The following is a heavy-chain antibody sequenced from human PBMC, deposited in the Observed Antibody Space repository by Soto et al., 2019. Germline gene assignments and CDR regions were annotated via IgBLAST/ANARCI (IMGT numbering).Heavy chain of an antibody. CDR2: IKQDGSEK. CDR3: ARDLSGYSYGYYYYYYYGMDV. Sequence: GSLRLSCAASGFTFSSYWMSWVRQAPGKGLEWVANIKQDGSEKYYVDSVKGRFTISRDNAKNSLYLQMNSLRAEDTAVYYCARDLSGYSYGYYYYYYYGMDVWGQGTTVTVSS. V-gene: IGHV3-7*01. J-gene: IGHJ6*02. D-gene: IGHD5-18*01. CDR1: GFTFSSYW.